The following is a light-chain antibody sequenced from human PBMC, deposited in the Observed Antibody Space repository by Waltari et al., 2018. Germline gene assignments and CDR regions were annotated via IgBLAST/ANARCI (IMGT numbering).Light chain of an antibody. CDR3: QSFDSTNPWV. CDR1: SGSIGSGY. V-gene: IGLV6-57*03. Sequence: NFMLTQPHSVSESPGKTITISCTRSSGSIGSGYVQWYQQRPGSAPTTMIYEDKKRPSGVPDLCSGSIDSSSNSASLTISGLKTEDEADYYCQSFDSTNPWVFGGGTKLTVL. CDR2: EDK. J-gene: IGLJ3*02.